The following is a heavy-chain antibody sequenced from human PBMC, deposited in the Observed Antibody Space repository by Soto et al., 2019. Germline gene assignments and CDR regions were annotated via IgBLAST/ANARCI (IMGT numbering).Heavy chain of an antibody. CDR3: ARHRYSYGVYYFDY. J-gene: IGHJ4*02. CDR1: GGSLSSYY. Sequence: SETLSLTCPVAGGSLSSYYWSWIRQPPGKGLEWIGYIYYSGSTNYNPSLKSRVTISVDTSKNQFSLKLSSVTAADTAVYYCARHRYSYGVYYFDYWGQGTLVTVSS. CDR2: IYYSGST. V-gene: IGHV4-59*08. D-gene: IGHD5-18*01.